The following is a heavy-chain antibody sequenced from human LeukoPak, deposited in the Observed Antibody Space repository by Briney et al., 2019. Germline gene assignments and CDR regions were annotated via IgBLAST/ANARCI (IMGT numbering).Heavy chain of an antibody. V-gene: IGHV1-2*02. CDR1: GYTFTGYY. CDR3: VRDYYGSGSYPPFDP. J-gene: IGHJ5*02. Sequence: GASVKVSCKASGYTFTGYYMYWVRQAPGQGLEWMGWINPNSGGTHNAQNFQGRVTMTTDTSISTAYMDLSSLRSDDTAIYYCVRDYYGSGSYPPFDPWGHGTLVTVSS. CDR2: INPNSGGT. D-gene: IGHD3-10*01.